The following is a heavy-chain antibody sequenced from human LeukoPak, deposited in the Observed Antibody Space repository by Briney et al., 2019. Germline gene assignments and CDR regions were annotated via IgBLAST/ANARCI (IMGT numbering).Heavy chain of an antibody. CDR2: INHDGSET. J-gene: IGHJ4*02. Sequence: GTLSLTCAVSSGSISSSNWWSWVRQPPGKGLEWVANINHDGSETYYVDSVKGRFTTSRDNGKDSLYLQMDSLRAEDTAVYYCARAATVGSVDCWGQGTLVTVSS. V-gene: IGHV3-7*04. CDR1: SGSISSSNW. D-gene: IGHD3-10*01. CDR3: ARAATVGSVDC.